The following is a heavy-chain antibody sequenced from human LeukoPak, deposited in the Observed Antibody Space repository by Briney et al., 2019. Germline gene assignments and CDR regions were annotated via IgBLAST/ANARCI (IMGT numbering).Heavy chain of an antibody. J-gene: IGHJ5*02. V-gene: IGHV3-7*01. CDR1: EFTFSNYW. CDR2: IKHDGAEK. Sequence: GGSLRLSCAASEFTFSNYWMTWVRQAPGKGLEWVANIKHDGAEKYYVDSVRGRFTISRDNAKNSLYLQMNSLRAEDTAVYYCARDRSSMSTVITTGKAGFDPWGQGTLVTVSS. D-gene: IGHD3-16*01. CDR3: ARDRSSMSTVITTGKAGFDP.